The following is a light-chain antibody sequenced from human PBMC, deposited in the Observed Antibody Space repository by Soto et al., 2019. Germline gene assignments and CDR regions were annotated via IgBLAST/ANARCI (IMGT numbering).Light chain of an antibody. V-gene: IGKV4-1*01. CDR1: QSVLYSSNNKNY. CDR3: QQYYSTLPT. Sequence: DIVMTQSPDSLAVSLGERATINCKSSQSVLYSSNNKNYLAWYQQKPGQPPKLLIYRASTRESGVPDRFSGSWSGTDFTLTISSLQAEDVAVYYCQQYYSTLPTFGQGTKVEIK. CDR2: RAS. J-gene: IGKJ1*01.